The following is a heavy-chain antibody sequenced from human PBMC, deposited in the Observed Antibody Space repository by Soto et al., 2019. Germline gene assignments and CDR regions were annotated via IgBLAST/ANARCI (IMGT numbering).Heavy chain of an antibody. D-gene: IGHD3-3*01. CDR3: ARDFGHGYYLDY. CDR1: GFSFSNYN. Sequence: GGALRLSCVASGFSFSNYNMNWVRQAPGKGLEWVSYITDSSDTVHYADSVRGRFTISRDNAESSLYLQMNSLRDEDTAVYFCARDFGHGYYLDYWGRGTLVTVSS. V-gene: IGHV3-48*02. CDR2: ITDSSDTV. J-gene: IGHJ4*02.